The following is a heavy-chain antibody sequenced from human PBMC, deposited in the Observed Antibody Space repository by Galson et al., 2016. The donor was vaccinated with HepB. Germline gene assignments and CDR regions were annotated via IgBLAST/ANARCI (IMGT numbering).Heavy chain of an antibody. CDR2: IYYSGNS. J-gene: IGHJ6*02. CDR3: ARLGYNSRWYQAYYYYYPMDV. CDR1: GGSISSSNHY. D-gene: IGHD6-13*01. Sequence: SETLSLTCSVSGGSISSSNHYWGWIRQSPGKGLEWIGSIYYSGNSYYNPSLKSRVSISVDTSKKQFSLRLSSVTAADTAVYYCARLGYNSRWYQAYYYYYPMDVWGQGTTVIVSS. V-gene: IGHV4-39*01.